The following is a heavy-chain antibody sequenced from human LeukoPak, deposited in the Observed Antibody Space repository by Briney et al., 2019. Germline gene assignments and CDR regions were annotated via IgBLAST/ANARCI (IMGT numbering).Heavy chain of an antibody. D-gene: IGHD5-12*01. CDR1: GASISSTSYY. V-gene: IGHV4-39*07. CDR2: ISYSGTT. Sequence: SETLSLTFSVSGASISSTSYYWGWIRRPPGKGLEWIGSISYSGTTFYSPSLESRVTISADTSKNQFSLRLTSVTAADTAVYSCASHHYVYSGPDSWGQGALVTVSS. CDR3: ASHHYVYSGPDS. J-gene: IGHJ4*02.